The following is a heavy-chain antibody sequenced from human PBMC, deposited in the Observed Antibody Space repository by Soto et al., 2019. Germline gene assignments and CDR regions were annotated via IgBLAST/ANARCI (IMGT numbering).Heavy chain of an antibody. Sequence: EVQLLESGGGLVQPGGSLRLSCAASGFPFSRYAMSWVRQAPGQGLEWVSAISGSGGSTYYADSVKGRFTISRDNAKNTLYLQMNSLGAEDTAVYYCAKTEIYLDYWGQGTLVTVSS. J-gene: IGHJ4*02. V-gene: IGHV3-23*01. CDR3: AKTEIYLDY. CDR2: ISGSGGST. CDR1: GFPFSRYA.